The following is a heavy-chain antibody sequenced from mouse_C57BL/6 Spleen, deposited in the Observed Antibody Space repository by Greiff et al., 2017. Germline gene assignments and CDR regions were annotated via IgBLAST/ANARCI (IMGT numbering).Heavy chain of an antibody. V-gene: IGHV5-4*01. CDR1: GFTFSSYA. J-gene: IGHJ2*01. CDR3: ASITTVDFDY. Sequence: EVHLVESGGGLVKPGGSLKLSCAASGFTFSSYAMPWVRQTPEKRLEWVATISDGGSYTYYPDNVKGRFTISRDNAKNNLYLQMSHLKSEDTAMYYCASITTVDFDYWGQGTTLTVSS. D-gene: IGHD1-1*01. CDR2: ISDGGSYT.